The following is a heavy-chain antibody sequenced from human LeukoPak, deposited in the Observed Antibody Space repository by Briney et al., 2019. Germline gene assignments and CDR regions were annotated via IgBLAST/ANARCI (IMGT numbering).Heavy chain of an antibody. V-gene: IGHV3-7*01. CDR1: GFTFFRYW. CDR2: IKQVGSEK. J-gene: IGHJ4*02. CDR3: ARHSGTYYDY. Sequence: GGSLRHSCVASGFTFFRYWMSWVCQAPGKGVEWVANIKQVGSEKYYVDSVKGPFTISRDNAKNSLYLQMNSLRAEDTAVYYCARHSGTYYDYWGQGTLVTVSS. D-gene: IGHD1-26*01.